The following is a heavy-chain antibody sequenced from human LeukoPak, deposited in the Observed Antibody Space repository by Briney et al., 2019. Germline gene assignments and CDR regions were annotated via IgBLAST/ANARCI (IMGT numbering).Heavy chain of an antibody. CDR3: ARLKLGYWYFDL. Sequence: PGVSLRLSCAASGFTFSDYYMSWIRQVPGKGLEWVSYIGLTDTTIYYADSLKGRFAISRDNAKNSLYLHTHSLRAEDTAIYYCARLKLGYWYFDLWGRGTLLTVSS. J-gene: IGHJ2*01. D-gene: IGHD7-27*01. CDR2: IGLTDTTI. CDR1: GFTFSDYY. V-gene: IGHV3-11*01.